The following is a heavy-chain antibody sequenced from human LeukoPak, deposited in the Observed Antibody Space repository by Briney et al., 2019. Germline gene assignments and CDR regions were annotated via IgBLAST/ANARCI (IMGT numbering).Heavy chain of an antibody. Sequence: SETLSLTCTVSGYSISSGYYWAWIRQPPGKGLEWIGYIYYSGTTNYNPSLESRVTISVDTSKNQFSLKLTSVTPADTAVYYCARGDKRVTFGGVIVPFDHWGQGTLVTVSS. CDR2: IYYSGTT. J-gene: IGHJ4*02. CDR3: ARGDKRVTFGGVIVPFDH. D-gene: IGHD3-16*02. V-gene: IGHV4-61*01. CDR1: GYSISSGYY.